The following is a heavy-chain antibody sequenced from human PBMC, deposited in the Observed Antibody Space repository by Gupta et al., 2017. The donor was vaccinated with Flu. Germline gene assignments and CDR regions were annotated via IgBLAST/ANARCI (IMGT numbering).Heavy chain of an antibody. J-gene: IGHJ4*02. Sequence: EVQLVQSGAEVGKPGESLKISCEGSGYRFSNYWIAWVRQMPGKGPEWMGMINPGDSDTRYRPSFQGQVTISADKSSSTAYLQWSSLKASDTGMYYCATTQPTAYFDAWGQGSLVTVSS. CDR2: INPGDSDT. CDR1: GYRFSNYW. D-gene: IGHD4-17*01. CDR3: ATTQPTAYFDA. V-gene: IGHV5-51*01.